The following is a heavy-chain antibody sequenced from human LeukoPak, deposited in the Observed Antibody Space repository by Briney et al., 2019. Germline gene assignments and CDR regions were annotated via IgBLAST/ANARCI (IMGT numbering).Heavy chain of an antibody. J-gene: IGHJ4*02. V-gene: IGHV1-2*02. CDR2: INPNSGGT. Sequence: ASVKVSCKASGYTFTGYYMHWVRQAPGQGLEWMGWINPNSGGTNYAQKFQGRVTMIRDTSISTAYMELSRLRSDDTAVYYCARRSIAALRFDYWGQGTLVTVSS. CDR3: ARRSIAALRFDY. D-gene: IGHD6-6*01. CDR1: GYTFTGYY.